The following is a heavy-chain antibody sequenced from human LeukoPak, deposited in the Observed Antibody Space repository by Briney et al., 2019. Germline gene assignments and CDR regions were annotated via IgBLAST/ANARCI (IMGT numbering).Heavy chain of an antibody. CDR2: IHHSGST. J-gene: IGHJ4*02. Sequence: SETLSLTCAVYGGSFMSGYYGTFIRQTPEKGLEWIGEIHHSGSTNYAPNYNPSLKSRVTISPDTSKNQVSLKLNSVTAADTALYYCATFRWAVGFEYWGQGTLVTVSS. D-gene: IGHD6-13*01. CDR1: GGSFMSGYY. CDR3: ATFRWAVGFEY. V-gene: IGHV4-34*01.